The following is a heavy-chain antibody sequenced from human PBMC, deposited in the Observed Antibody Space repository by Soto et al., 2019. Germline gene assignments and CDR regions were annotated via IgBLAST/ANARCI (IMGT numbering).Heavy chain of an antibody. D-gene: IGHD2-2*01. J-gene: IGHJ6*02. Sequence: PSETLSLTCTVSGGSISSGDYYWSWIRQPPGKGLEWIGYIYYSGSTYYNPSLKSRVTISVDTSKNQFSLKLSSVTAADTAVYYCAREFAYCSSTRCSYYYYGMDVWGQGTTVTVYS. CDR3: AREFAYCSSTRCSYYYYGMDV. CDR2: IYYSGST. CDR1: GGSISSGDYY. V-gene: IGHV4-30-4*01.